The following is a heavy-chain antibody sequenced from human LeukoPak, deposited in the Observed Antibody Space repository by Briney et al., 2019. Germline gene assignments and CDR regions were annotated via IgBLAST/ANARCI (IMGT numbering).Heavy chain of an antibody. Sequence: PGGSLRLSCAASGFTGSNNYMSWVRQAPGKGLEWVSAIHSSGDTTYFADSVKGRFIISRDNSKNTVYLQVTSLRVGDTATYFCAKGSRLDCYDYWGQGTLVTVSS. D-gene: IGHD1-1*01. CDR1: GFTGSNNY. CDR2: IHSSGDTT. J-gene: IGHJ4*02. V-gene: IGHV3-53*01. CDR3: AKGSRLDCYDY.